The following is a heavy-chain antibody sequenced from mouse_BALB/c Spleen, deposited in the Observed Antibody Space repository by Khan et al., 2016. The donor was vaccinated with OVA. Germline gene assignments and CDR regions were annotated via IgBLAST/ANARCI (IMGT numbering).Heavy chain of an antibody. V-gene: IGHV1-77*01. CDR1: GYTFTDYI. D-gene: IGHD2-10*02. CDR3: AGTEYGTFAY. J-gene: IGHJ3*01. Sequence: QVQLQQSGPELVKPGASVKMSCKASGYTFTDYIINWVKQRTGQGLEWIGDIYPGSDITYYNEKFKAKATLTADQSSNTVYMQISRLTSEDSAVYFCAGTEYGTFAYWGQGTLVTVSA. CDR2: IYPGSDIT.